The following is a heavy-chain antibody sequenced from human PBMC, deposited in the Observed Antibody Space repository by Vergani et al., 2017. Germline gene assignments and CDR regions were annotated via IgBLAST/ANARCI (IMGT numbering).Heavy chain of an antibody. CDR1: GFTFDDYA. J-gene: IGHJ6*03. CDR2: INWNGGST. V-gene: IGHV3-20*04. Sequence: EVQLVESGGGLVQPGRSLRLSCAASGFTFDDYAMHWVRQAPGQGLEWVSGINWNGGSTGYADSVKGRFTISRDNAKHSLYLQMNSLRTEDTALYYCAREPVVIIEGFYYYYVDVWGKGTTVTVSS. CDR3: AREPVVIIEGFYYYYVDV. D-gene: IGHD3-3*01.